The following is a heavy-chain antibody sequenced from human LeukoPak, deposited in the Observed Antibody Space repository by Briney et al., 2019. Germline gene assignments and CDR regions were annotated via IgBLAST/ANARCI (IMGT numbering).Heavy chain of an antibody. J-gene: IGHJ4*02. Sequence: FSSISTSSNYIYYGDSVKGRFTVSRDNARRSLHLQMNSLRAEDTAVYYCAGALVGVASFDYWGQGTLVTVSS. CDR2: ISTSSNYI. CDR3: AGALVGVASFDY. V-gene: IGHV3-21*01. D-gene: IGHD3-3*01.